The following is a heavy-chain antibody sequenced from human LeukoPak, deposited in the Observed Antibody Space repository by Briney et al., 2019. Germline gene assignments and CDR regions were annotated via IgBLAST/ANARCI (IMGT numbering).Heavy chain of an antibody. J-gene: IGHJ4*02. Sequence: GESLKISCKGSGYSFTSYWIGWVRQMPGKGLEWMGIIYPGDSDTRYSPSFQGQVTISADKSISTAYLQWSSLKASDTAMYYCERHPLGASRGASPDYWGQGTLVTVSS. CDR3: ERHPLGASRGASPDY. V-gene: IGHV5-51*01. CDR2: IYPGDSDT. CDR1: GYSFTSYW. D-gene: IGHD1-26*01.